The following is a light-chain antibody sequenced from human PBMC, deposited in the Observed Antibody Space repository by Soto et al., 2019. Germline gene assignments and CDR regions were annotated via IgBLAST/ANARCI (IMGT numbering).Light chain of an antibody. V-gene: IGKV1-39*01. CDR2: AAT. Sequence: DIQMTQSPSSLSASVGVRVTITCRASQTINTALVWYQQKPGKAPKVLMLAATRLQSGVPSRFSGSGSGTDFALTVSSLQPEDFATYYCQQTSSVPYTFGQGTSLDI. CDR1: QTINTA. CDR3: QQTSSVPYT. J-gene: IGKJ2*01.